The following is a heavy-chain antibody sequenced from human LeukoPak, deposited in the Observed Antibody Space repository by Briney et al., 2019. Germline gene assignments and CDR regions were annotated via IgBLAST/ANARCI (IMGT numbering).Heavy chain of an antibody. Sequence: GGSLRLSCAASGFTFSSYEMNWVRQAPGKGLEWISHISNFGDIIHYADSVEGRFTISRDNAKNSLYLQMNSLRVEDTAVYYCARDCESGYSYGLCWGQGTLVTVSS. CDR2: ISNFGDII. J-gene: IGHJ4*02. D-gene: IGHD5-18*01. CDR3: ARDCESGYSYGLC. V-gene: IGHV3-48*03. CDR1: GFTFSSYE.